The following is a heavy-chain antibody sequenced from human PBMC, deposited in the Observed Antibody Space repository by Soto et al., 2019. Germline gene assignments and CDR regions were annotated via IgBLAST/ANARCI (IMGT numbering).Heavy chain of an antibody. CDR1: GGSVSSGSYY. CDR2: IYYSGST. CDR3: ATSPADTAMALFDPTLRGHFEY. V-gene: IGHV4-61*01. Sequence: SETLSLTCTVSGGSVSSGSYYWSWIRQPPGKGLEWIGYIYYSGSTNYNPSLKSRVTISVDTSKNQFPLKLSSVTAADTAVYYCATSPADTAMALFDPTLRGHFEYWGQGTLVTVS. D-gene: IGHD5-18*01. J-gene: IGHJ4*02.